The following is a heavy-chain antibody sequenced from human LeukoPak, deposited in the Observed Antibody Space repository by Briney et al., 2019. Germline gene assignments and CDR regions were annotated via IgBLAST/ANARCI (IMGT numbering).Heavy chain of an antibody. CDR1: GYTFTSYG. CDR2: ISAYNGNT. D-gene: IGHD2-21*02. Sequence: ASVKVSCKASGYTFTSYGISWVRQAPGQGLEWMGWISAYNGNTNYAQKLQGRVTMTTDTSTSTAYMELRSLRSDDTAVYYCARDPRVVVVVTAPGWAFDIWGQGTMVTVSS. CDR3: ARDPRVVVVVTAPGWAFDI. J-gene: IGHJ3*02. V-gene: IGHV1-18*01.